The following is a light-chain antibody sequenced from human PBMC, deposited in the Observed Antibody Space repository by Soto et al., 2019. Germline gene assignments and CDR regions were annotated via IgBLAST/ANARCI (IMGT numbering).Light chain of an antibody. CDR2: DVS. V-gene: IGLV2-14*03. J-gene: IGLJ3*02. CDR3: SSFTDTGTVM. Sequence: QSVLTQPASVSGSPGQSFTISCTGTSSDVGAYHSVSWYQQHPGKAPKLIIFDVSNRPSGVSDRFSASKSGNTASLTISGLQAEDEADYYCSSFTDTGTVMFGGGTKLTVL. CDR1: SSDVGAYHS.